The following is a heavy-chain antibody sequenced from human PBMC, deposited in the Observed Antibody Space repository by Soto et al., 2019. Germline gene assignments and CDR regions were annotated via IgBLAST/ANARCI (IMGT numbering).Heavy chain of an antibody. D-gene: IGHD2-2*01. CDR3: ARDRPYCSSTSCHASYYFYYMDV. Sequence: GGSLRLSCAASGFTFSSYSMNWVRQAPGKGLEWVSSISSSSSYIYYTDSVKGRFTLSRDNAKNSLDLQMHSLRAEDTAVYYCARDRPYCSSTSCHASYYFYYMDVWGKGTTVTVSS. CDR2: ISSSSSYI. J-gene: IGHJ6*03. CDR1: GFTFSSYS. V-gene: IGHV3-21*01.